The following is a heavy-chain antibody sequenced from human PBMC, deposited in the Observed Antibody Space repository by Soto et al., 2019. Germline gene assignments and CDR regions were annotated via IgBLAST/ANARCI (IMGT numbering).Heavy chain of an antibody. CDR2: ISGSGGST. D-gene: IGHD6-19*01. Sequence: PRGTLRLSCAAPGYTFSSYAMSWVRQAPGKGLEWVSAISGSGGSTYYADTVKGRFTISRDNSKNTLYLQMNSLRAEDTAVYYCAKDEFIAVAVSSSNYHRYGLAFRGQGTTDIVSS. J-gene: IGHJ6*01. CDR3: AKDEFIAVAVSSSNYHRYGLAF. V-gene: IGHV3-23*01. CDR1: GYTFSSYA.